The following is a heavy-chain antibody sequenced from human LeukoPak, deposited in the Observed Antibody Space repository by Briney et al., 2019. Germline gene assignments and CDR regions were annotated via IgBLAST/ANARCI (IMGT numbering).Heavy chain of an antibody. Sequence: GGSLRLSCAAYGFTFSIYEMNWVRQAPGKGLEWISYIDTSGTTTYYADSVRGRFTVSRDNAKNSLYLQMNSLRAEDTAVYYCASQTPRITMIVVVDDAFDIWGQGTMVTVSS. CDR3: ASQTPRITMIVVVDDAFDI. J-gene: IGHJ3*02. V-gene: IGHV3-48*03. CDR2: IDTSGTTT. CDR1: GFTFSIYE. D-gene: IGHD3-22*01.